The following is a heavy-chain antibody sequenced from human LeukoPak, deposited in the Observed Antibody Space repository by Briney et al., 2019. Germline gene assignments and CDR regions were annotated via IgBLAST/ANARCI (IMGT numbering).Heavy chain of an antibody. J-gene: IGHJ4*02. CDR1: GGSISSYY. D-gene: IGHD1-26*01. V-gene: IGHV4-59*08. Sequence: SETLSLTCTVSGGSISSYYWSWIRQPPGKGLEWIGYIYYSGSTNYKSSLKSRVTISVDTSKNQFSLKLSSVTAADTAVYYCASEGLVGATTFDYWGQGTLVTVSS. CDR3: ASEGLVGATTFDY. CDR2: IYYSGST.